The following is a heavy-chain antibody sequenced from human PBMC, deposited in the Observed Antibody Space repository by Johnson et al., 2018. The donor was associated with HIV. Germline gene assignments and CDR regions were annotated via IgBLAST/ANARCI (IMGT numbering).Heavy chain of an antibody. CDR3: ARCRDAYTLLSAFDI. V-gene: IGHV3-30*02. J-gene: IGHJ3*02. Sequence: QVQLVESGGGVVQPGGSLRLSCAASGFTFSSYGMHWVRQAPGKGLEWVAFIRYDGSNKYYADSVKGRFTISRDNSKNTLYLQMNSLRAEDTAVYYCARCRDAYTLLSAFDIWGQGTMVTVSS. CDR2: IRYDGSNK. CDR1: GFTFSSYG. D-gene: IGHD5-24*01.